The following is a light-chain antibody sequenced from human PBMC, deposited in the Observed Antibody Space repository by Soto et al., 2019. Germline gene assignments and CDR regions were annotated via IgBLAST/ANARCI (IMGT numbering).Light chain of an antibody. CDR3: QQYNNWPWLT. CDR2: GAS. CDR1: QSVISY. V-gene: IGKV3-15*01. Sequence: EVVMTQSPVTLSVSPGEGATLSCRASQSVISYLAWYQQKPGQAPRLLIYGASTRATDVPARFSGSGSGTEFTLTISSLQPEDFGVYYCQQYNNWPWLTFGGGPKVEI. J-gene: IGKJ4*01.